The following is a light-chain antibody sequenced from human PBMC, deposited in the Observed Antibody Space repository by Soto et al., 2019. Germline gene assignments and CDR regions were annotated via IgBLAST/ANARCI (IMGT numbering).Light chain of an antibody. V-gene: IGKV3-15*01. CDR3: QHYNNWPPG. J-gene: IGKJ3*01. Sequence: EIVMTQSPATLSVSPGERATLSRRASQSVSSNLAWYQQKPGQAPRLLIYGASTRATGIPARFSGSGSGTEFTLTISSLQSEDFSFYYCQHYNNWPPGFGPGTKVDIK. CDR1: QSVSSN. CDR2: GAS.